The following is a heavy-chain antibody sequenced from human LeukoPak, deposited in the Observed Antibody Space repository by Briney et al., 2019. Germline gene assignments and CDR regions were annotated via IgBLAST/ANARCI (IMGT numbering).Heavy chain of an antibody. CDR2: INPSGGRT. J-gene: IGHJ6*02. CDR1: GYTFTRFY. Sequence: ASVKVSCKASGYTFTRFYMHWVRQAPGQGLEWMGIINPSGGRTSYAQKFQGRVTMTRDTSTSTAYMELSSLRSEDTAVYYCARIVVVPAATDVAGYYYGMDVWGQGTTVTVSS. CDR3: ARIVVVPAATDVAGYYYGMDV. V-gene: IGHV1-46*01. D-gene: IGHD2-2*01.